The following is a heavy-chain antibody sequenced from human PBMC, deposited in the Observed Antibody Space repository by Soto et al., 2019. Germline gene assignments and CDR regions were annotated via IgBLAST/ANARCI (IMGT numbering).Heavy chain of an antibody. CDR1: GFTFSSYG. J-gene: IGHJ6*02. CDR3: ARDRGSSWYDYYYGMDV. D-gene: IGHD6-13*01. CDR2: IWYDATNT. V-gene: IGHV3-33*01. Sequence: GGSLRLSCTASGFTFSSYGMHWVRQAPGEGLEWVAVIWYDATNTYYADSVKGRFTISRDNSENTLYLQMNSLRAEDTAIYYCARDRGSSWYDYYYGMDVWGQGTTVTVSS.